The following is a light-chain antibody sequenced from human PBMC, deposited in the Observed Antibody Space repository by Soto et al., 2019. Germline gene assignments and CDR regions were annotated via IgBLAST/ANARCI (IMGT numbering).Light chain of an antibody. J-gene: IGKJ4*01. CDR1: QNINRW. CDR3: LQYNVYPLT. Sequence: DIQMTQSASTLSASVGDTVTITCRASQNINRWLAWYQQRPGKAPNLLIHKASSLEGGVPSRFSGSASGTEFTLTISSLQPEDFAAYFCLQYNVYPLTFGGGTKVDIK. CDR2: KAS. V-gene: IGKV1-5*03.